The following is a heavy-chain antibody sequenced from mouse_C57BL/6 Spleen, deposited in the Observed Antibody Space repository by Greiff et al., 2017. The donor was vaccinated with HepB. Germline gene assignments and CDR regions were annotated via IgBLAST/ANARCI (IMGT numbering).Heavy chain of an antibody. D-gene: IGHD1-1*01. CDR3: AKNRDYYGSSSLDY. Sequence: QVQLKESGPGLVQPSQSLSITCTVSGFSLTSYGVHWVRQSPGKGLEWLGVIWRGGSTDYNAAFMSRLSITKDNSKSQVFFKMNSLQADDTAIYYCAKNRDYYGSSSLDYWGQGTTLTVSS. CDR2: IWRGGST. CDR1: GFSLTSYG. J-gene: IGHJ2*01. V-gene: IGHV2-5*01.